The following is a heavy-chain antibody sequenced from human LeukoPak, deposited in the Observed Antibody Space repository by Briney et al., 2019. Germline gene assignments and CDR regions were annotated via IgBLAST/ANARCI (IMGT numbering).Heavy chain of an antibody. V-gene: IGHV3-23*01. J-gene: IGHJ4*02. CDR3: AKGGNRYCTNGICSPRVVAAIDY. CDR2: ISGSGGST. D-gene: IGHD2-8*01. CDR1: GITFSSYA. Sequence: GGSLRLSCAASGITFSSYAMSWVRQAPGKGLEWVSGISGSGGSTHYADSVKGRFTISRDNSKNTLYLQMNSLRAEDTAVYYCAKGGNRYCTNGICSPRVVAAIDYWGQGTLVTVSS.